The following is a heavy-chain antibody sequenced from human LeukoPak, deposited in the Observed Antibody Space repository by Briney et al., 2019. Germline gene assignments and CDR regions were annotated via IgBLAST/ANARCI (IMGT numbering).Heavy chain of an antibody. Sequence: GESLRLSCAASGFTFTTYWMTWVRQAPGKGLEWVANTKQDGTEKYYVDSVKGRFTISRDNAKNSLYLQMNSLRVEDTAIYYCAKVAKYYYGSETYYFFEHWGQGTPVTASS. V-gene: IGHV3-7*01. J-gene: IGHJ4*02. CDR2: TKQDGTEK. D-gene: IGHD3-10*01. CDR1: GFTFTTYW. CDR3: AKVAKYYYGSETYYFFEH.